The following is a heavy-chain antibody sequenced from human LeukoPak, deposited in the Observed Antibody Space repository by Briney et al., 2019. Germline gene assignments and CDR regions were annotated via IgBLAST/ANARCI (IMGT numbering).Heavy chain of an antibody. CDR1: GGSISSYY. D-gene: IGHD6-19*01. Sequence: SETLSLTCTVSGGSISSYYWSWIRQPPGKGLEWIGYIYYSGSTNYNPSLKSRVTISVDTSKIRFSLKLSSVTAADTAVYYCARQISSGWYYYFDYWAREPWSPSPQ. CDR3: ARQISSGWYYYFDY. J-gene: IGHJ4*02. CDR2: IYYSGST. V-gene: IGHV4-59*08.